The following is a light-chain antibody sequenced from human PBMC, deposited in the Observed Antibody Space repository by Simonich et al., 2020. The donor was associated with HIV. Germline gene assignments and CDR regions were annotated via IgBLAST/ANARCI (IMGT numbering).Light chain of an antibody. CDR3: SSYTSSSTWV. J-gene: IGLJ3*02. CDR1: SGDFGAYNF. V-gene: IGLV2-14*01. CDR2: AVD. Sequence: QSALTQPASVSGSPGQSITMSCTGTSGDFGAYNFVSWYQQHTGEAPKLMIYAVDKRPSGISYRFSGSTSGNTASLTISGLQAEDEGDYYCSSYTSSSTWVFGGGTKLTVL.